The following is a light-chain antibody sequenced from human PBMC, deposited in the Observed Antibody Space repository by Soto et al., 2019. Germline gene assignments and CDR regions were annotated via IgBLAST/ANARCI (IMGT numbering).Light chain of an antibody. CDR3: QQYNSYSWT. J-gene: IGKJ1*01. CDR2: DAS. V-gene: IGKV1-5*01. Sequence: DIQMTQSPSTLSASVGDRVTITCRASQSISSWLAWYQQKPGKAPKLLIYDASSLESGVPSRFSGSGSGTEFTLTISMLQPDDFATYCCQQYNSYSWTFGQGTKMEIK. CDR1: QSISSW.